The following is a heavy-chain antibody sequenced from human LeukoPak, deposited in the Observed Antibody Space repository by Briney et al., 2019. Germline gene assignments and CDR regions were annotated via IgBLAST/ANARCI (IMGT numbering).Heavy chain of an antibody. Sequence: GGSLRLSCAASGFTVSSNYMSWVRQAPGKGLEWVSVIYSGGSTYYADSVKGRFTISRDNSKNTLCLQMNSLRAEDTAMYYCAKDSAYYYDSSGYYYDWGQGTLVTVSS. V-gene: IGHV3-53*05. CDR1: GFTVSSNY. CDR3: AKDSAYYYDSSGYYYD. D-gene: IGHD3-22*01. J-gene: IGHJ4*02. CDR2: IYSGGST.